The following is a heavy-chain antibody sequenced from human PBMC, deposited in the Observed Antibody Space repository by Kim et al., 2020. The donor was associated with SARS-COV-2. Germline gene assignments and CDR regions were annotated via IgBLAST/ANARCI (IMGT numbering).Heavy chain of an antibody. CDR2: ISAYNGNT. Sequence: ASVKVSCKASGYTFTSYGISWVRQAPGQGLEWMGWISAYNGNTNYAQKLQGRVTMTTDTSTSTAYMELRSLRSDDTAVYYCARLMYYDILTGYYSGYYYGMDVWGQGTTVTVSS. CDR3: ARLMYYDILTGYYSGYYYGMDV. V-gene: IGHV1-18*01. D-gene: IGHD3-9*01. CDR1: GYTFTSYG. J-gene: IGHJ6*02.